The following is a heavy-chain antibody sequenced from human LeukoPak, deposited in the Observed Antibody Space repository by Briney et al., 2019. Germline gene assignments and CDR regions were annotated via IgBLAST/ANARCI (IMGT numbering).Heavy chain of an antibody. V-gene: IGHV1-18*01. Sequence: VSVKVSCKASGYTFTNYGITWVRQAPGQGLEWMGWISPNNGDTNYAQKFQGRVIMTTDTSTSTAYMELRSLRSDDTAVYYCARTRTTTVPDYWGQGTLVTVSS. CDR2: ISPNNGDT. D-gene: IGHD4-4*01. CDR3: ARTRTTTVPDY. CDR1: GYTFTNYG. J-gene: IGHJ4*02.